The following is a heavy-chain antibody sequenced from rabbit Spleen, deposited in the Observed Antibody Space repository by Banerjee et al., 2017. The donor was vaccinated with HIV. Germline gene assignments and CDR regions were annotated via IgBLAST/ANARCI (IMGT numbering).Heavy chain of an antibody. CDR3: ARRATSVGGGYGDL. V-gene: IGHV1S45*01. D-gene: IGHD3-1*01. CDR2: IGVNSGKT. Sequence: QEQLVESGGGLVKPEGSLTLTCKASGFSFSDRDVMCWVRQAPGKGLEWIACIGVNSGKTWYASWAKGRFTISKTSSTTVTLQMTSLTVADTATYLCARRATSVGGGYGDLWGPGTLVTVS. CDR1: GFSFSDRDV. J-gene: IGHJ4*01.